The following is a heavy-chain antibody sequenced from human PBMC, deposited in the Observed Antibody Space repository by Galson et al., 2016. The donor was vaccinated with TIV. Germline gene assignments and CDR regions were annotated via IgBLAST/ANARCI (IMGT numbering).Heavy chain of an antibody. J-gene: IGHJ4*02. CDR3: AREPMINPHHFDH. Sequence: SETLSLTCTVSTGSTSSYHWTCIRQPPGKGLEWIGYVYYSGTTSYNPSLESRVTVSLDTSKNRFSLKLRSVTTADTAVYFCAREPMINPHHFDHWGQGILVAVSS. CDR1: TGSTSSYH. CDR2: VYYSGTT. V-gene: IGHV4-59*12. D-gene: IGHD3-22*01.